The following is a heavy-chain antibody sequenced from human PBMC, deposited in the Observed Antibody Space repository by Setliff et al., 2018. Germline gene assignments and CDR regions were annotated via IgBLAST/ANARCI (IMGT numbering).Heavy chain of an antibody. V-gene: IGHV4-61*09. D-gene: IGHD6-6*01. CDR2: IYSSGST. Sequence: SETLSVTCTVSGGSISSGSYYWSWIRQPAGKGLEWIGHIYSSGSTNYNPSLKSRVTISVDRSKNQFSLKLSSVIAADTAVYYCARDLYSSSSGGFYYYYYMDVWGKGTTVTVSS. CDR1: GGSISSGSYY. J-gene: IGHJ6*03. CDR3: ARDLYSSSSGGFYYYYYMDV.